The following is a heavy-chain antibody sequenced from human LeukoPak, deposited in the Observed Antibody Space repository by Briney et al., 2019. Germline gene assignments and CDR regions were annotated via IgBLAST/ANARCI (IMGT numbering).Heavy chain of an antibody. CDR1: GYTFTSYG. CDR3: ARDQIAVAGPFDY. D-gene: IGHD6-19*01. Sequence: ASVKVSCKASGYTFTSYGFSWVRQAPGQGLEWMGRISPYNGNTNSAQELQGRLTMTTDTSTSTAYMELRSLRSDDTAVYYCARDQIAVAGPFDYWGQGTLVTVSS. V-gene: IGHV1-18*01. CDR2: ISPYNGNT. J-gene: IGHJ4*02.